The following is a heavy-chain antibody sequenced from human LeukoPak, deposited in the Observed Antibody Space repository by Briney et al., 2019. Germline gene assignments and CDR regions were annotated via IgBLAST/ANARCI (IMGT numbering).Heavy chain of an antibody. D-gene: IGHD3-9*01. CDR1: GFTFSSYS. Sequence: GGSLRLSCAASGFTFSSYSMNWVRQAPGKGLEWVSSISSSSSYIYYADSVKGRFTISRDNAKNSLYLQMNSLRAEDTAVYYCARGPGEGLRYFDWLPIPTYYYYMDVWGKGTTVTISS. J-gene: IGHJ6*03. CDR2: ISSSSSYI. CDR3: ARGPGEGLRYFDWLPIPTYYYYMDV. V-gene: IGHV3-21*01.